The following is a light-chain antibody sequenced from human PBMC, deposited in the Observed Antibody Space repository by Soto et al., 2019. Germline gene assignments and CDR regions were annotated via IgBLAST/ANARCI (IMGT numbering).Light chain of an antibody. CDR3: SLYTSSSTLV. Sequence: QSVLTQPPSVSGSPGQSVTISCTGTSSDVGSYNRVSWYQQPPGTAPKLMIHEVSTRPSGVPDRFSGSKSGNTASLTISGLQAEDEADYYCSLYTSSSTLVFGGGTKLTVL. J-gene: IGLJ3*02. V-gene: IGLV2-18*01. CDR2: EVS. CDR1: SSDVGSYNR.